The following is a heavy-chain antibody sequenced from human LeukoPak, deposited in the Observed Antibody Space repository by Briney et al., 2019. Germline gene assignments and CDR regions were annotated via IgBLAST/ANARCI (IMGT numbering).Heavy chain of an antibody. J-gene: IGHJ4*02. CDR1: GFTFSSYG. V-gene: IGHV3-30*18. D-gene: IGHD3-3*01. Sequence: PGGSLRLSCAASGFTFSSYGMHWVRQAPGKGLEWVAVISYDGSNKYYADSVKGRFTISRGNSKNTLYLQMNSLRAEDTAVYYCAKAFVEGESSGYWGQGTLVTVSS. CDR3: AKAFVEGESSGY. CDR2: ISYDGSNK.